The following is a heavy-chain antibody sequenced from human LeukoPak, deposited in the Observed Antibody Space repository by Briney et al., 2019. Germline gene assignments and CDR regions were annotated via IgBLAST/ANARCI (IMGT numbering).Heavy chain of an antibody. J-gene: IGHJ4*02. CDR3: ARVSGDTDYGGNSLDY. CDR1: EFPFSTYS. V-gene: IGHV3-21*01. D-gene: IGHD4-23*01. Sequence: GGSLRLSCAASEFPFSTYSMKWVRQAPGKGLEGVSSINSRSRYIYYADSVKGRFTISRDNAKNSLYVQMNSLRAEDTAVYYCARVSGDTDYGGNSLDYWGQGTLVTVSS. CDR2: INSRSRYI.